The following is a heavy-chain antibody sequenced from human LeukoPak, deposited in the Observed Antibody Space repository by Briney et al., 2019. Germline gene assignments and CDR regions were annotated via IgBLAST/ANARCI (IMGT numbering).Heavy chain of an antibody. CDR2: ISYGGSNK. CDR1: GFTFSSYA. CDR3: ARDRDDSSGYYGYFQH. D-gene: IGHD3-22*01. J-gene: IGHJ1*01. Sequence: GGSLRLSCAASGFTFSSYAMHWVRQAPGKGLEWVAVISYGGSNKYYADSVKGRFTISRDNSKNTLYLQMNSLRAEDTAVYYCARDRDDSSGYYGYFQHWGQGTLVTVSS. V-gene: IGHV3-30*01.